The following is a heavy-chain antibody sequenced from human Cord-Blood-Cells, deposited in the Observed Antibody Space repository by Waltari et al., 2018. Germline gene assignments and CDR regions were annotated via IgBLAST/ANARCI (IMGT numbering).Heavy chain of an antibody. V-gene: IGHV3-30-3*01. CDR2: ISYDGSNK. J-gene: IGHJ6*02. CDR1: GFTSSSSA. Sequence: QVQLVESGGGVVQPGRSLRPSCAASGFTSSSSAMHCVRQATGKGLGWVAVISYDGSNKYCADSVKGRFTISRDNSKNTLYLQMNSLRAEDTAVYYCARDSRSGGMDVWGQGTTVTVSS. CDR3: ARDSRSGGMDV.